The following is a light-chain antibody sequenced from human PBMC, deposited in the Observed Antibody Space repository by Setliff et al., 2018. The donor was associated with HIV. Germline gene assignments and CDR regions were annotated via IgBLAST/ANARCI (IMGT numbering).Light chain of an antibody. J-gene: IGLJ1*01. CDR1: NIGGTS. CDR3: QVWDTTSDHHV. Sequence: SYELTQPPSVSLAPGKTARITCGGNNIGGTSVHWYQQKPGQAPLLVVYDDNDRPSGIPERFSGSNSGNTATLTISRVEAGDEADYYCQVWDTTSDHHVFGTGTKVTVL. CDR2: DDN. V-gene: IGLV3-21*03.